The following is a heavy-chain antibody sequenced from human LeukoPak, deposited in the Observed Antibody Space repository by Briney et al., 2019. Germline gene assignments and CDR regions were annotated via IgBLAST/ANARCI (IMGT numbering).Heavy chain of an antibody. Sequence: GGSLRLSCAASGFTFSSYSMNWVRQAPGKGLKWVSYISSSSRIIYYADSVKGRSTIPRDNPKNPLYLQITGLRAEDTAVYYCAKGREGGKLRFPGHTWGQGTLVTVSS. CDR3: AKGREGGKLRFPGHT. V-gene: IGHV3-48*04. J-gene: IGHJ5*02. CDR2: ISSSSRII. CDR1: GFTFSSYS. D-gene: IGHD4-17*01.